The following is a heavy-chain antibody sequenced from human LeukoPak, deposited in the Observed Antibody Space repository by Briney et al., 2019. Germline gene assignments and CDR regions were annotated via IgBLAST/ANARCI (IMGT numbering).Heavy chain of an antibody. CDR3: AKDRGAHHLWEQFDY. D-gene: IGHD1-26*01. V-gene: IGHV3-30*18. CDR2: ISYDGSNK. J-gene: IGHJ4*02. Sequence: GGSLRLSCAASGFMFSAYGMHWVRQVPGKGLDWVAVISYDGSNKYYADSVKGRFTISRDNSKNTLYLQMNSLRAEDTAVYYCAKDRGAHHLWEQFDYWGQGTLVTVSS. CDR1: GFMFSAYG.